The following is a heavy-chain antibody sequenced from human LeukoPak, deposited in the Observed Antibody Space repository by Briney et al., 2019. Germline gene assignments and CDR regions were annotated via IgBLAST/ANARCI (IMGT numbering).Heavy chain of an antibody. J-gene: IGHJ5*02. V-gene: IGHV4-38-2*01. D-gene: IGHD3-22*01. Sequence: SETLSLTCAVSGYSISSGYYWGWIRQPPGKGLEWIGSIYHSGSTYYNPSLKSRVTISVDTSKNQFSLKLSSVTAADTAVNYCARSSYYDSSGYYYVASWFDPWGQGTLVTVSS. CDR2: IYHSGST. CDR1: GYSISSGYY. CDR3: ARSSYYDSSGYYYVASWFDP.